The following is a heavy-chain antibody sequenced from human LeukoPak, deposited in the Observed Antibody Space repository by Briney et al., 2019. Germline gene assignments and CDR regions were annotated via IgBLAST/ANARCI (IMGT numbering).Heavy chain of an antibody. J-gene: IGHJ4*02. CDR2: IKQDGSIQ. Sequence: GGSLRLSCTASGFTFSSFWMAWVRQAPGKGLESEANIKQDGSIQHYGDSVKGRFTISRDNAKNSLYLQMNNLRAEDTALYYCATSYDSSGCDWGQGTLVTVSS. D-gene: IGHD3-22*01. CDR3: ATSYDSSGCD. V-gene: IGHV3-7*01. CDR1: GFTFSSFW.